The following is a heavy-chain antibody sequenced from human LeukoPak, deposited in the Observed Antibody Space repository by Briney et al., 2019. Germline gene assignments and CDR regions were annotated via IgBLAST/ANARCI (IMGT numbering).Heavy chain of an antibody. CDR3: AGDRSPYPLVAEGSYDY. D-gene: IGHD6-25*01. CDR1: GYTFTSYA. J-gene: IGHJ4*02. V-gene: IGHV1-3*01. CDR2: INAGNGNT. Sequence: ASVKVSFKASGYTFTSYAMHWVRQAPGQRLEWMGWINAGNGNTKYSQKFQGRVTITRDTSASTAYMELSSLRSEDTAVYYCAGDRSPYPLVAEGSYDYWGQGTLVTVSS.